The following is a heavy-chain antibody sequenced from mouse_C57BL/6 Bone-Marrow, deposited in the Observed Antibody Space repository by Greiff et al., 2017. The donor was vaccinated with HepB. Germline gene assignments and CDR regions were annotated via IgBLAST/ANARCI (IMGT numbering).Heavy chain of an antibody. CDR1: GYTFTNYW. CDR2: IYPGGGYT. D-gene: IGHD2-5*01. CDR3: ARKSNYVYYAMDY. V-gene: IGHV1-63*01. J-gene: IGHJ4*01. Sequence: VMLVESGAELVRPGTSVKMSCKASGYTFTNYWIGWAKQRPGHGLEWIGDIYPGGGYTNYNEKLKGKATLTADKSSSTAYMQFSSLTSEDSAIYYCARKSNYVYYAMDYWGQGTSVTVSS.